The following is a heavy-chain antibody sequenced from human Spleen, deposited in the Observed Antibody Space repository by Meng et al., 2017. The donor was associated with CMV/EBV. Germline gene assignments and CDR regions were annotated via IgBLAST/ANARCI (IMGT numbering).Heavy chain of an antibody. J-gene: IGHJ4*02. CDR1: FPFPKAW. Sequence: FPFPKAWMSLVRQAPGKGLEWVGRIFSNTDGGTTDYGAPVKGRFSISRDDSKSTVYLVMTSLRSEDTAVYYCTTYRAHDVLTAYTPGYWGLGTLVTVSS. V-gene: IGHV3-15*01. CDR3: TTYRAHDVLTAYTPGY. D-gene: IGHD3-9*01. CDR2: IFSNTDGGTT.